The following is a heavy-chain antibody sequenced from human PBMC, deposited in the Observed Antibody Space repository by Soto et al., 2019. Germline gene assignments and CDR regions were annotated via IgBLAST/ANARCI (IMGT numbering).Heavy chain of an antibody. Sequence: ASVKVSCKASGYTFTSYGISWVRQAPGQGLEWMGWISAYNGTTNYAQKLQGIVTMTTDTSTSTAYMELRSLRSDDTAVYYCARDPGWGYYDILTGYYKYGMDVWG. CDR1: GYTFTSYG. CDR3: ARDPGWGYYDILTGYYKYGMDV. J-gene: IGHJ6*02. D-gene: IGHD3-9*01. V-gene: IGHV1-18*01. CDR2: ISAYNGTT.